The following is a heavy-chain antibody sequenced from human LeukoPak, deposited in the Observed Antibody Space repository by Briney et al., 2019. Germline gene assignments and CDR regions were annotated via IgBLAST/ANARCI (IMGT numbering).Heavy chain of an antibody. Sequence: SETLSLTCTVSGGSISSYYWSWLRQPARKGLEWIGRIYTSGSTNYNPSLKSRVTISVDTSKNQFSLKLSSVTAADTAVYYCARLTRYCSSTSCWVDYWGQGTLVTVSS. CDR3: ARLTRYCSSTSCWVDY. D-gene: IGHD2-2*01. V-gene: IGHV4-4*07. CDR2: IYTSGST. J-gene: IGHJ4*02. CDR1: GGSISSYY.